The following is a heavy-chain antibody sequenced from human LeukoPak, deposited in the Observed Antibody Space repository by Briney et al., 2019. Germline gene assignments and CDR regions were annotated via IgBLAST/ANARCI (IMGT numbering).Heavy chain of an antibody. J-gene: IGHJ4*02. D-gene: IGHD2-2*01. CDR1: GFTFSDYS. Sequence: GGSLRLSRAASGFTFSDYSMNWVRQPPGKGLEWVSHISSAGGMIYYADSVKGRFTISRDNAKNTLYLQMNSLRAEDTAVYYCARDRVYCGSTSCYAYCFDYWGQGTLVTVSS. V-gene: IGHV3-48*04. CDR3: ARDRVYCGSTSCYAYCFDY. CDR2: ISSAGGMI.